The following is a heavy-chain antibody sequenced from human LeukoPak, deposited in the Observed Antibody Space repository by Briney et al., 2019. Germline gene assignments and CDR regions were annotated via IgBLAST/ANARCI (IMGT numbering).Heavy chain of an antibody. V-gene: IGHV3-23*01. CDR2: ISGSGTNT. CDR1: GFTFSSHA. Sequence: GGSLRLSCAASGFTFSSHAMHWVRQAPGKGLEWVSSISGSGTNTYYADSVKGRFTISRDSSKNTLYLQMNSLRAEDTAIYYCAKYSSGWYNDYWGQGTLVTVSS. CDR3: AKYSSGWYNDY. J-gene: IGHJ4*02. D-gene: IGHD6-19*01.